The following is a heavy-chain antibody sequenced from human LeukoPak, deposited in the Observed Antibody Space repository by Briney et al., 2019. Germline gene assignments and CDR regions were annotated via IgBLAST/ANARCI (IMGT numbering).Heavy chain of an antibody. CDR3: ASGYCGGACQLGGVDM. CDR1: GVSISSYY. J-gene: IGHJ3*02. CDR2: THYSGST. D-gene: IGHD2-21*02. V-gene: IGHV4-59*01. Sequence: SETLSLTCTVSGVSISSYYWSWLRQPPGKGLEYIGYTHYSGSTNYNPSLKSRVTISLDTSGNQFSLKLSSVTAADTAVYYCASGYCGGACQLGGVDMWGQGTMVTVSS.